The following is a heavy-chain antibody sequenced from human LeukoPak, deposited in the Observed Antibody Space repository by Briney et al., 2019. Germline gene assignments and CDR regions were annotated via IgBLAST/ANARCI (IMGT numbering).Heavy chain of an antibody. V-gene: IGHV1-18*01. CDR1: GYSSTNYG. CDR2: IHIYRGNT. Sequence: GASVKVSCKASGYSSTNYGISWVRQAPGQGLEWMGWIHIYRGNTNYAQKFQGRVTMTTDTSTSTVYMEVRGLRSDDTAMYYCARSGGYSMVMNYWGQGTLVTVSS. J-gene: IGHJ4*02. D-gene: IGHD5-18*01. CDR3: ARSGGYSMVMNY.